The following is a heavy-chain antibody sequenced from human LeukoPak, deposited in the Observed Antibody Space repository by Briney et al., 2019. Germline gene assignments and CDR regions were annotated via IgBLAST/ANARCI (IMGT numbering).Heavy chain of an antibody. J-gene: IGHJ1*01. CDR1: GYTFTGYY. Sequence: ASVKVSCKASGYTFTGYYMHWVRQVPGQGPEWMGRINLYHGVTNYAQKFQGRVTMTHDGASNAYMDLSNLRPDDTATYYCTIKILYSGVETPTDPEEFFQHWGQGTLITVSS. CDR3: TIKILYSGVETPTDPEEFFQH. CDR2: INLYHGVT. D-gene: IGHD5-24*01. V-gene: IGHV1-2*06.